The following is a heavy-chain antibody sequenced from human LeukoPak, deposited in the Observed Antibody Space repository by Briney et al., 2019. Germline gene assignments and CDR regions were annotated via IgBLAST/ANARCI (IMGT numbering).Heavy chain of an antibody. CDR3: ARGRWGQWLAFDY. D-gene: IGHD6-19*01. Sequence: SETLTLTCTVSGCSISSSSYYWVWLRQPPGKGLEWIGSIYYSGSTYYNPSLKSRTTITVHTSKNQFSMKLSSLTAAETAVYYCARGRWGQWLAFDYWGQGTLVTVSS. CDR2: IYYSGST. V-gene: IGHV4-39*01. CDR1: GCSISSSSYY. J-gene: IGHJ4*02.